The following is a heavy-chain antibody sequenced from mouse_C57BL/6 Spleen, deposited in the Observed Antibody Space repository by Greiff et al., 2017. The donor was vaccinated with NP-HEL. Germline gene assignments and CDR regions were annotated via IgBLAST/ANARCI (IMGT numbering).Heavy chain of an antibody. J-gene: IGHJ3*01. V-gene: IGHV1-19*01. CDR3: ARSGYDYDGGMFAD. D-gene: IGHD2-4*01. Sequence: EVQLQQSGPVLVKPGASVKMSCKASGYTFTDYYMNWVKQSHGKSLEWIGVINPYNGGTSYNQKFKGKATLTVDKSSSTAYMELNSLTSEDSAVYYCARSGYDYDGGMFADWGQGTLVTVSA. CDR1: GYTFTDYY. CDR2: INPYNGGT.